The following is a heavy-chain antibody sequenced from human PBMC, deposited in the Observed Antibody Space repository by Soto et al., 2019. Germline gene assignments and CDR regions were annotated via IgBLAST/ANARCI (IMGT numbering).Heavy chain of an antibody. CDR1: GFTFSSYA. V-gene: IGHV3-23*01. J-gene: IGHJ4*02. CDR3: AKDPDRLQPRPRTFAY. Sequence: VQLLESGGGLVQPGGSLRLSCAASGFTFSSYAMSWVRQAPGKGLEWVSAISGSGGSTYYADSVKGRFTISRDNSKNTLYLQMTSLRAEDPAVYYCAKDPDRLQPRPRTFAYWGQGTLVTVSS. CDR2: ISGSGGST. D-gene: IGHD4-4*01.